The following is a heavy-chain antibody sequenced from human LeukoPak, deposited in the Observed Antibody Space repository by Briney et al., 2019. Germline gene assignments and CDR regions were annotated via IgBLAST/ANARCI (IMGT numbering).Heavy chain of an antibody. CDR2: ISRTSTYI. CDR3: ARDIVVGWNDVAVDY. D-gene: IGHD2-21*01. CDR1: GFSFSGNS. J-gene: IGHJ4*02. Sequence: PGGSLRLSCVGSGFSFSGNSMNWVRQAPGKGLEWVSGISRTSTYIYYADSVQGRFTISRDNAKNSLYLQMDSLRAEDTAVYYCARDIVVGWNDVAVDYWGQGTLVTVSS. V-gene: IGHV3-21*01.